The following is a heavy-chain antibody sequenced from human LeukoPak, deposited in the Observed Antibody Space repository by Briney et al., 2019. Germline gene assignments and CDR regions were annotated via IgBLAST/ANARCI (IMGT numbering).Heavy chain of an antibody. D-gene: IGHD3-10*01. CDR2: ISGSGGST. CDR1: GFTFSNSA. CDR3: AKLTRYGSGSYCDY. Sequence: GGSLRLSCAASGFTFSNSAMTWVRQAPGKGLEWVSAISGSGGSTYYADSVKGRFTISRDKSKNTLFLQMSSLRAEDTAVYYCAKLTRYGSGSYCDYWGQGTLVTVSS. V-gene: IGHV3-23*01. J-gene: IGHJ4*02.